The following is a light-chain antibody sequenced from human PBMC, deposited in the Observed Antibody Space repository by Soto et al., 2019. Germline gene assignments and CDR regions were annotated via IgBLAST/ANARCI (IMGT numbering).Light chain of an antibody. Sequence: EIVLTQSPATLSLSPGERATLSCRASQSIGSFLAWYQQKPGQPPRLLIYDASNRATGIPGRFSGSGSETDFTLTISSLEPEDFAFYYCQQRGNWPPTFGPGTKVNIK. J-gene: IGKJ3*01. V-gene: IGKV3-11*01. CDR2: DAS. CDR1: QSIGSF. CDR3: QQRGNWPPT.